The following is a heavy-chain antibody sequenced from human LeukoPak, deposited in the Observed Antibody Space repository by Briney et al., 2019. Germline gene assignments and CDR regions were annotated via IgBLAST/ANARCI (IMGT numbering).Heavy chain of an antibody. CDR2: IYYSGST. D-gene: IGHD2/OR15-2a*01. J-gene: IGHJ4*02. CDR3: ARQDSTIFDY. CDR1: GGSISSSSYY. V-gene: IGHV4-39*01. Sequence: SETLSLTCTVSGGSISSSSYYWGWIRQPPGKGLEWIGSIYYSGSTYYNPSLKSRVTISVGTSKNQFSLKLGSVTAADTAVYYCARQDSTIFDYWGQGTLVTVSS.